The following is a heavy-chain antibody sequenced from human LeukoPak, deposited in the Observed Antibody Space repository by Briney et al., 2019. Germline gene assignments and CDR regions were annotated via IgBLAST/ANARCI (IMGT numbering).Heavy chain of an antibody. V-gene: IGHV3-23*01. Sequence: PGGSLRLSCAASGFSFSSYAMNWVRQAPGKGLEWVSTISGSGGSTYYADSVKGRITISRDNSKNTLYLQMNSLRAGDRAVYYCTRGSYYYGSGWGQGTLVTVSS. CDR3: TRGSYYYGSG. D-gene: IGHD3-10*01. CDR1: GFSFSSYA. CDR2: ISGSGGST. J-gene: IGHJ4*02.